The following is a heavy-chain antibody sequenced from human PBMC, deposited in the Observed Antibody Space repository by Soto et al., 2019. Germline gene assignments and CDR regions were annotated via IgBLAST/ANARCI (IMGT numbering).Heavy chain of an antibody. V-gene: IGHV1-69*13. CDR1: GGTFSSYS. D-gene: IGHD3-3*01. Sequence: SVNVSCKSSGGTFSSYSISWVRQAPGQGLEWMGGIIPIFGTANYAQKFQGRVTITADESTSTAYMELSSLRSEDTAVYYCARETIFGVVTTTFDYWGQGTLVTVSS. CDR3: ARETIFGVVTTTFDY. J-gene: IGHJ4*02. CDR2: IIPIFGTA.